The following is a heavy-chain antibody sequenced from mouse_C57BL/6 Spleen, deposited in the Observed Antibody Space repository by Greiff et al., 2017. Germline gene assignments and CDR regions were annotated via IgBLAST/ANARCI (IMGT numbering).Heavy chain of an antibody. D-gene: IGHD1-1*01. V-gene: IGHV1-82*01. J-gene: IGHJ4*01. Sequence: QVQLQQPGPELVKPGASVKISCKASGYAFSSSWMNWVKQRPGKGLEWIGRIYPGDGDTNYNGKFKGKATLTADKSSSTAYMQLSSLTSEDSAVYFCARGVVPYAMDYWGQGTSVSVSS. CDR1: GYAFSSSW. CDR3: ARGVVPYAMDY. CDR2: IYPGDGDT.